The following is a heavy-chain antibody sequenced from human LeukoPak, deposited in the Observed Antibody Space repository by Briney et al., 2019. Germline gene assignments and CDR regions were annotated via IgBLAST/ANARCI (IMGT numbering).Heavy chain of an antibody. CDR1: GGSICGYY. V-gene: IGHV4-59*08. J-gene: IGHJ4*02. D-gene: IGHD3-10*01. Sequence: SETLSLTCTVSGGSICGYYWSWIRQAPGKGLEWLGYIYYSGSTNYNPSLKSRVAISLATSKRQFSLRVTSVTAADTAVYYCSRRDFYGSGSNYDYWGQGTLVTVSS. CDR2: IYYSGST. CDR3: SRRDFYGSGSNYDY.